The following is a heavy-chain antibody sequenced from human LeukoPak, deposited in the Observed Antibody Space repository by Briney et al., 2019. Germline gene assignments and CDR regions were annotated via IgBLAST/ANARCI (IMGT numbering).Heavy chain of an antibody. D-gene: IGHD6-13*01. CDR1: GGSISSSSYY. J-gene: IGHJ4*02. V-gene: IGHV4-39*01. CDR2: IYYSGST. CDR3: ATSSAAAGDFDY. Sequence: SETLSLTCTVSGGSISSSSYYWGWIRQPPGKGLEWIGSIYYSGSTYYNPSLKSRVTISVDTSKNQFSLKLSSVTAADTAVYYCATSSAAAGDFDYRGQGTLVTVSS.